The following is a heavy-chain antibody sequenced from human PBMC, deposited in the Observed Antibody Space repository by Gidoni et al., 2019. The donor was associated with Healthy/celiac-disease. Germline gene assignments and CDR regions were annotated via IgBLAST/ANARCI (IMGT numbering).Heavy chain of an antibody. CDR3: ATVLVVPAAINYYYYYGMDV. CDR2: FDPEDGET. D-gene: IGHD2-2*01. CDR1: GYTLTELP. J-gene: IGHJ6*02. Sequence: QVQLVQSGAEVKKPGASVKVSCKVSGYTLTELPMHWVRQAPGKGLEWMGGFDPEDGETIYAQKFQGRVTMTEDTSTDTAYMELSSLRSEDTAVYYCATVLVVPAAINYYYYYGMDVWGQGTTVTVSS. V-gene: IGHV1-24*01.